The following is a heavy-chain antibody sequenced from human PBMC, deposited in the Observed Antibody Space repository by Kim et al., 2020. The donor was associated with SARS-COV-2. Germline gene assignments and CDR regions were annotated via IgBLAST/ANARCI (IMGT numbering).Heavy chain of an antibody. J-gene: IGHJ4*02. D-gene: IGHD6-13*01. CDR3: ARHEGYSSSFDY. Sequence: GESLKISCKGSGYSFTSYWISWVRQMPGKGLEWMGRIDPSDSYTNYSPSFQGHVTISADKSISTAYLQWSSLKASDTAMYYCARHEGYSSSFDYWGQGTLVTVSS. CDR2: IDPSDSYT. V-gene: IGHV5-10-1*01. CDR1: GYSFTSYW.